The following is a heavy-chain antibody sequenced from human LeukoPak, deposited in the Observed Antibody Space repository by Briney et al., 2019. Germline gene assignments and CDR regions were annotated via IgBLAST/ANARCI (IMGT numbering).Heavy chain of an antibody. V-gene: IGHV3-7*01. D-gene: IGHD3-22*01. CDR3: ARVLDGYYDSSGYYFDY. CDR1: GFTFSSYL. Sequence: GGSLRLSCAASGFTFSSYLMSRVRQAPGKGLEWVANIKQDGSEKYYVDSVKGRFTISRDNAKNSLYLQMNSLRAEDTAVYYCARVLDGYYDSSGYYFDYWGQGTLVTVSS. CDR2: IKQDGSEK. J-gene: IGHJ4*02.